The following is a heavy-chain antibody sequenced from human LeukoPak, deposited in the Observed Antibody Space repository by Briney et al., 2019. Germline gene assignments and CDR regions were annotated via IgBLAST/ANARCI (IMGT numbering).Heavy chain of an antibody. J-gene: IGHJ4*02. V-gene: IGHV3-21*01. D-gene: IGHD2-15*01. Sequence: GGSLRLSCAASGFTFSSYSMNWVRQAPGKGLEWVSSISSSSSYIYYADSVKGRFTISRDNAKNSLYLQMNSLRAEDTAVYYCARVYCSGGSCYGSDYFDYWGQGTLVTVSP. CDR3: ARVYCSGGSCYGSDYFDY. CDR1: GFTFSSYS. CDR2: ISSSSSYI.